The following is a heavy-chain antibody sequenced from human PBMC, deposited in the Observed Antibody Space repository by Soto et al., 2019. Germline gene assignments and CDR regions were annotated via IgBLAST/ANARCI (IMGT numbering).Heavy chain of an antibody. D-gene: IGHD5-12*01. CDR1: GFTFSSYG. J-gene: IGHJ3*02. CDR3: ARDSIDMATISAFDI. CDR2: VWYDGSNK. V-gene: IGHV3-33*01. Sequence: PGGSLRLSGAACGFTFSSYGMHWVRQAPGKGLEWVAVVWYDGSNKYYADSVKGRFTISRDNSKNTLYLQMNRLRAEDTAVYYCARDSIDMATISAFDIWGPGTMVTVSS.